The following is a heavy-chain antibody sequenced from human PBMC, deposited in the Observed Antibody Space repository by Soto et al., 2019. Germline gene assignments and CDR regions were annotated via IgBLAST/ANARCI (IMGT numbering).Heavy chain of an antibody. CDR2: ISAYNGNT. D-gene: IGHD6-6*01. J-gene: IGHJ4*02. CDR3: ARHPRVYEAARPPYYFDY. Sequence: ASVKVSCKASSYSFTAYGISWVRLAPGQGLEWMGWISAYNGNTNYVQKLQGRVTMTTDTSTSTAYMELRSLRSDDTAVYYCARHPRVYEAARPPYYFDYWGQGALVTVSS. V-gene: IGHV1-18*04. CDR1: SYSFTAYG.